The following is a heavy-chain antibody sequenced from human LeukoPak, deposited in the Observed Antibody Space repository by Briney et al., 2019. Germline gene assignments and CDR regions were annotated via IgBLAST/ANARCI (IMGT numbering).Heavy chain of an antibody. D-gene: IGHD3-22*01. CDR3: AREGGGLGYYDSSGYGL. J-gene: IGHJ4*02. CDR1: GGSFSGSY. CDR2: INHSGST. V-gene: IGHV4-34*01. Sequence: SETLSLTCAVYGGSFSGSYWSWIRQPPGKGLEWIGEINHSGSTNYNPSLKSRVTISVDTSKNQFSLKLSSVTAADTAVYYCAREGGGLGYYDSSGYGLWGQGTLVTVSS.